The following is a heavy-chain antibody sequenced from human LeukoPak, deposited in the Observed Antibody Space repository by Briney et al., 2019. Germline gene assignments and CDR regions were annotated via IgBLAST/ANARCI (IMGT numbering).Heavy chain of an antibody. D-gene: IGHD6-6*01. J-gene: IGHJ4*02. Sequence: SETLSLTCTVSGGSISSYYWSWIRQPPGKGLEWIGYTYYSGGTNYNPSLKSRVTISVDTSKNQFSLKLSSVTAADTAVYYCARGSSPWPFDYWGQGTLVTVSS. CDR3: ARGSSPWPFDY. CDR1: GGSISSYY. V-gene: IGHV4-59*01. CDR2: TYYSGGT.